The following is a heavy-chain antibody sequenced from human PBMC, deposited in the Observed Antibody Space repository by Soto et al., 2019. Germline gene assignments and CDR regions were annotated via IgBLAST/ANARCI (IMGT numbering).Heavy chain of an antibody. CDR2: IYYSGST. CDR1: GGSISSSSYY. Sequence: PSETLSLTCTVSGGSISSSSYYWGWIRQPPGKGLEWIGSIYYSGSTYYNPSLKSRVTISVDTSKNQFSLKLSSVTAADTAVYYCARAPYCSSTSCSNPVAPNFDYWGQGTLVTVSS. D-gene: IGHD2-2*01. V-gene: IGHV4-39*01. CDR3: ARAPYCSSTSCSNPVAPNFDY. J-gene: IGHJ4*02.